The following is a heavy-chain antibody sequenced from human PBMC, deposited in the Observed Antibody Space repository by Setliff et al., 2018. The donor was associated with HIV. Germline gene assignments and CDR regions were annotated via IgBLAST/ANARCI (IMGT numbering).Heavy chain of an antibody. CDR2: IYQSGST. CDR1: GYSISSGYY. D-gene: IGHD3-16*01. CDR3: ARVSYDYASYYMDA. J-gene: IGHJ6*03. V-gene: IGHV4-38-2*01. Sequence: SETLSLTCAVSGYSISSGYYWGWIRQPPGKGLEWIGTIYQSGSTYYNPSLMSRVTISLDTSKNQFSLKLSSVTAADTAVYYCARVSYDYASYYMDAWGKGTTVTVSS.